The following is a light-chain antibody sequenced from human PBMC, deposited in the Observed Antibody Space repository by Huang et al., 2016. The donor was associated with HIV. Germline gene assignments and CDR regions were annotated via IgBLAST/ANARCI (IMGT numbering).Light chain of an antibody. J-gene: IGKJ1*01. CDR3: HQYYTLPRT. CDR2: GAS. V-gene: IGKV3-15*01. Sequence: EILLTQSPATLSVSPGARVTLSCRASETVSEHLAWFQQRPGQTPKLLIYGASNRATGGPPRFSGRGSGTEFGLTITNLQSEDFAIYFCHQYYTLPRTFGQGTKVEI. CDR1: ETVSEH.